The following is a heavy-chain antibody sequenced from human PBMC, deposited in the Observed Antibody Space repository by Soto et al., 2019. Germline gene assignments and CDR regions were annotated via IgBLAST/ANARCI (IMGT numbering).Heavy chain of an antibody. Sequence: QVQLQESAPGLVKPSETLSLTCTVSGGSISSYCWGWIRQPPGKGMEWIGYIYYNGSTNYNPSLKTRVTISVDTSMGYFSLKLSAVTAADTAAYYSASDRLARASGYPLSTPCYYSAMDVWGQATTVTVSS. D-gene: IGHD5-12*01. V-gene: IGHV4-59*01. CDR2: IYYNGST. CDR3: ASDRLARASGYPLSTPCYYSAMDV. CDR1: GGSISSYC. J-gene: IGHJ6*02.